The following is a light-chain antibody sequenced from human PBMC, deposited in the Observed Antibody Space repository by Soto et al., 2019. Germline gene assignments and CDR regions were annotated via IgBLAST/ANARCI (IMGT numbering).Light chain of an antibody. V-gene: IGKV1-17*01. J-gene: IGKJ1*01. CDR3: QQSNTFWP. Sequence: IQITQSPSSLSASVLYRVTILRRASQGIRNDLGWYQQKPGKAPKLLIYAASNLQTGVPSRFSGSGSGTEFTLTISSLQPDDFATYYCQQSNTFWPFGQGTKVDIK. CDR1: QGIRND. CDR2: AAS.